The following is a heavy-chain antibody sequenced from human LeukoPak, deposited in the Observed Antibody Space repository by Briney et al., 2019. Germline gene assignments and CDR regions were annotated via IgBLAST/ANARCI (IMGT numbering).Heavy chain of an antibody. CDR1: GGSFSGYY. V-gene: IGHV4-34*01. Sequence: SETLSLTCAVYGGSFSGYYWSWIRQPPGKGLEWIGEINRSGSTNYNPSLKSRVTISVDTCKNQFSLKLSSVTAADTAVYYCAREYSSSRETTEFDYWGQGTLVTVSS. CDR2: INRSGST. J-gene: IGHJ4*02. CDR3: AREYSSSRETTEFDY. D-gene: IGHD6-6*01.